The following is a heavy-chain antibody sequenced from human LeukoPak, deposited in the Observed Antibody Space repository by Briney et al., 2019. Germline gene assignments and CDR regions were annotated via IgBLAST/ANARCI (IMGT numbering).Heavy chain of an antibody. J-gene: IGHJ5*02. Sequence: ASVKVSCRVSGYTLTELSMHWVRQAPGKGLEWMGGFDPEDGETIYAQKFQGRVTMTEDTSTDTAYMELSSLRSEDTAVYYCAILQHYGDLAWFDPWGQGTLVTVSS. D-gene: IGHD3-10*01. CDR3: AILQHYGDLAWFDP. CDR1: GYTLTELS. CDR2: FDPEDGET. V-gene: IGHV1-24*01.